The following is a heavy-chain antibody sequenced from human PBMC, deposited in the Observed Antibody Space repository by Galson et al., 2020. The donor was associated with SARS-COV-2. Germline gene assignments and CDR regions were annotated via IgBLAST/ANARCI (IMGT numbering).Heavy chain of an antibody. V-gene: IGHV3-7*01. CDR1: GFTFSSYW. J-gene: IGHJ4*02. CDR2: IKQDGSDR. Sequence: GASLKISCAASGFTFSSYWMSWVRQAPGKGLQWVANIKQDGSDRYYVDSVKGRFTISSDNAKNSVFLQMNSLRAEDTAVYYCARDQDGYNDFWGQGTLVTVSS. D-gene: IGHD5-12*01. CDR3: ARDQDGYNDF.